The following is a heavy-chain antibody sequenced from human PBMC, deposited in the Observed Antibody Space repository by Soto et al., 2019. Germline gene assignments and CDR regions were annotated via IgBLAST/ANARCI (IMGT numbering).Heavy chain of an antibody. D-gene: IGHD1-26*01. CDR3: ARGVGAAATYPGYFDL. CDR1: GFTFSSYA. V-gene: IGHV3-23*01. J-gene: IGHJ2*01. CDR2: ISGSGGST. Sequence: EVQLLESGGGLVQPGGSLRLSCAASGFTFSSYAMSWVRQAPGKGLEWVSAISGSGGSTYYADSVKGRFTISRDNSKNTLYLQMNSLRAEDTAVYYCARGVGAAATYPGYFDLWGRGTLVTVSS.